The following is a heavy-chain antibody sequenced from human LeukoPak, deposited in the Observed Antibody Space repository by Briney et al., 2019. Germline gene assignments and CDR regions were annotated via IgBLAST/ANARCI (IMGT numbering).Heavy chain of an antibody. CDR2: IYTSGST. J-gene: IGHJ4*02. Sequence: SETLSLTSTVSGGSISSYYWSWIRQPAGKGLEWIGRIYTSGSTNYNPSLKRRVTMSVDTSKNQFSLKLSSVTAADTAVYYCASGGFGATVFDYWGQGTLVTVSS. CDR1: GGSISSYY. D-gene: IGHD1-26*01. V-gene: IGHV4-4*07. CDR3: ASGGFGATVFDY.